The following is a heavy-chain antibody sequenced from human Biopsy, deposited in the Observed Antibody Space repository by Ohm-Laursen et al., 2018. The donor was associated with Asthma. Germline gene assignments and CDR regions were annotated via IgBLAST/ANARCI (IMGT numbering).Heavy chain of an antibody. CDR3: ARDPSYFDPSVEGWHL. J-gene: IGHJ3*01. V-gene: IGHV1-69*01. Sequence: GSSVKVSCQGSRDIFSSYGFSWVRQAPGQGLEWMGGIIPISLTPSYARRFRGRVTISADEYTRTAYMELSSLRSEDTAVYYCARDPSYFDPSVEGWHLWGQGTMVTVSS. CDR2: IIPISLTP. CDR1: RDIFSSYG. D-gene: IGHD3-22*01.